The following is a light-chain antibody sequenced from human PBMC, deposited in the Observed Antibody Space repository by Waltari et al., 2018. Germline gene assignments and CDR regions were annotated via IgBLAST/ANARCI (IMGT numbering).Light chain of an antibody. Sequence: IVLTHTPAILPWSPGERATLSCRASQSDIRYLTWYQQKPGQAPRLLIYDASNTATGIPARFSGSASGTDFTLTISRLEPEDFAVYYCQQRSNWPLYTFGQGTRVEIK. CDR2: DAS. V-gene: IGKV3-11*01. CDR1: QSDIRY. CDR3: QQRSNWPLYT. J-gene: IGKJ2*01.